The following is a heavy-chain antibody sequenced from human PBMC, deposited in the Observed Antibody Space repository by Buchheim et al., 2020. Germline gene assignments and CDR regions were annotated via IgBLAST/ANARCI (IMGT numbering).Heavy chain of an antibody. CDR3: ARQRFQPSIATHTQYNWFGP. D-gene: IGHD6-6*01. CDR2: MNPNSGNT. CDR1: GYTFTSYD. V-gene: IGHV1-8*01. Sequence: QVQLVQSGAEVKKPGASVKVSCKASGYTFTSYDVNWVRQAKGQGLEGTEWMNPNSGNTGYAQKFQGRATMTRNTPISTRYMELSSLRSEDTAVYYCARQRFQPSIATHTQYNWFGPWGQGTL. J-gene: IGHJ5*02.